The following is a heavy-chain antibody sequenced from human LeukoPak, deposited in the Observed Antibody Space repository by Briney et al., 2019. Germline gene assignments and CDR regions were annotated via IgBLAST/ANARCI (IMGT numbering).Heavy chain of an antibody. Sequence: GGSLRLSCAASGFTFSNYWMHWVRQAPGKGLVWVSRISSDGSSTTYADSVQGRFTISRDNAKNTLYLQMNSLRAEDTALYFCVRGGYNGFDYWGQGTQVTVSS. J-gene: IGHJ4*02. CDR2: ISSDGSST. CDR1: GFTFSNYW. V-gene: IGHV3-74*01. D-gene: IGHD5-24*01. CDR3: VRGGYNGFDY.